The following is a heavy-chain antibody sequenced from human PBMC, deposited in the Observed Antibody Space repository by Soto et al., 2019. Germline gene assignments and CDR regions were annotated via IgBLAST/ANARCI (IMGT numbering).Heavy chain of an antibody. J-gene: IGHJ4*02. CDR2: IAGSDSST. CDR3: ARSVYSDY. Sequence: EVQLLESGGGLVQPGGSLRLSCAASGFTFSSYAMTWVRQAPGKGLEWVSVIAGSDSSTNYADSVKGRFTISRDNAQNTLYLQMNCLRAEDTAIYYCARSVYSDYWGQGTLVTVSS. V-gene: IGHV3-23*01. CDR1: GFTFSSYA.